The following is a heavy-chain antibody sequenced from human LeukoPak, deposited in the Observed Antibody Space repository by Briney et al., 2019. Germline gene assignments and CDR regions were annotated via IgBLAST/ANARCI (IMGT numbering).Heavy chain of an antibody. CDR3: ARVDPKGAALQY. Sequence: KSSETLSLTCTVSGGSISSGSYYWSWIRQPAGKGLEWIGRIYTSGSTNYNPSLKSRVTISVDTSKNQFSLKLSSVTAADTAVYYCARVDPKGAALQYWGQGTLVTVSS. D-gene: IGHD4-11*01. CDR1: GGSISSGSYY. V-gene: IGHV4-61*02. CDR2: IYTSGST. J-gene: IGHJ4*02.